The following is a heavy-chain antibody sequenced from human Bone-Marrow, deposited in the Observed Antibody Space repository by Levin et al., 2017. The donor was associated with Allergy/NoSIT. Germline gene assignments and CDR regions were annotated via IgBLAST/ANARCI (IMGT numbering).Heavy chain of an antibody. CDR3: TRSSKKGN. CDR2: MYSGGST. Sequence: GGSLRLSCAASGFSVTSNYMSWVRQAPGKGLEWVSVMYSGGSTYCADSVKGRFTASRDSSTNTLYLQMNSLRVEDTAVYYCTRSSKKGNWGQGTLVTVSS. CDR1: GFSVTSNY. V-gene: IGHV3-53*01. D-gene: IGHD3-10*01. J-gene: IGHJ1*01.